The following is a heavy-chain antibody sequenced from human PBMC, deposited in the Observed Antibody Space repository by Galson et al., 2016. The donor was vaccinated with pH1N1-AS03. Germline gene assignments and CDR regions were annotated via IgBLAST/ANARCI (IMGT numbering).Heavy chain of an antibody. D-gene: IGHD1-26*01. V-gene: IGHV1-2*04. Sequence: SVKVSCKASGYVFTGFHVHWVRQAPGQGPEWMGWINPNNGVTNYAQKFQAWVTMTGDTSISTAYMELYGLKSDDTAVYYCARDPRGPCSSASCPTTYYFGMDVWGQGTTVIVSS. CDR1: GYVFTGFH. CDR2: INPNNGVT. J-gene: IGHJ6*02. CDR3: ARDPRGPCSSASCPTTYYFGMDV.